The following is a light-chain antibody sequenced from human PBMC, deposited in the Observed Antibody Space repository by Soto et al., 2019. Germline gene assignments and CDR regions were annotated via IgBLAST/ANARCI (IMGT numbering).Light chain of an antibody. J-gene: IGKJ2*01. CDR3: QQYGSSYT. V-gene: IGKV3-20*01. CDR1: QSISSNF. Sequence: ENVLTQSPGTLSLSPGERATLSCRASQSISSNFLSWYQQKPGQAPRLLLYGAFNKIPGIPDRFSGSGSGTDFTLTISRLEHEDFAVYYCQQYGSSYTFGQGTKLEIK. CDR2: GAF.